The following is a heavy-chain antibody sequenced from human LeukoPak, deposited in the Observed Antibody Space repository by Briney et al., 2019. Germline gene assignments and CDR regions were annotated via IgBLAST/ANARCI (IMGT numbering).Heavy chain of an antibody. V-gene: IGHV3-30*03. CDR3: ARGSFYYYDSSGYSTVYYFDY. CDR2: ISYDGGNK. D-gene: IGHD3-22*01. Sequence: PGRSLRLSCAASGFTFSSYAMHWVRQAPGRGLEWVALISYDGGNKFYLDSVKGRFTISRDNPKNTLFLQMNSLRPEDTAVYYCARGSFYYYDSSGYSTVYYFDYWGQGTLVTVSS. CDR1: GFTFSSYA. J-gene: IGHJ4*02.